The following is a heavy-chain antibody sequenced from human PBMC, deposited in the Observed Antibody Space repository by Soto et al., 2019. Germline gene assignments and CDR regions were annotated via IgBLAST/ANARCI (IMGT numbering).Heavy chain of an antibody. D-gene: IGHD2-21*02. CDR1: GYKFISHS. J-gene: IGHJ6*02. V-gene: IGHV1-18*01. CDR3: ARGAFFGGDPWFRDMHV. Sequence: QIQLVQSGGEVKKPGASVKVSCKSSGYKFISHSITWVRQAPGQGLEWMGRISAYNGNTNYAQKLQGRVTMTTEKSMTTAYMELCSLRSVDTAVYCCARGAFFGGDPWFRDMHVWGQVTTFSFSS. CDR2: ISAYNGNT.